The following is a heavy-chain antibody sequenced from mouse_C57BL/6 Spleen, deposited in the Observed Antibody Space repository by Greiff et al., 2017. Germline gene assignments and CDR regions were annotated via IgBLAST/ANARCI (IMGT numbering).Heavy chain of an antibody. CDR2: IRNKANGYTT. CDR1: GFTFTDYY. V-gene: IGHV7-3*01. Sequence: EVKLEESGGGLVQPGGSLSLSCAASGFTFTDYYMSWVRQPPGKALEWLGFIRNKANGYTTESSASVKGRFTSSRDNSQSILYLQMNALRAEDSATDYCARSLYGSSYWYFDVWGTGTTVTVSS. J-gene: IGHJ1*03. CDR3: ARSLYGSSYWYFDV. D-gene: IGHD1-1*01.